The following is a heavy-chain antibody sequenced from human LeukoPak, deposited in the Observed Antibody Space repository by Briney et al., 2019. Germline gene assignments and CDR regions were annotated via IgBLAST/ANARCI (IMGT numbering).Heavy chain of an antibody. Sequence: PSETLSLTCTVSGGSISSYYWSWIRQPAGKGLEWIGRIYTSGSTNYNPSLKSRVTMSVDTSKNQFSLKLSSVTAADTAVYYCAKDREQLGYYYFDYWGQGTLVTVSS. CDR2: IYTSGST. D-gene: IGHD6-6*01. CDR1: GGSISSYY. J-gene: IGHJ4*02. V-gene: IGHV4-4*07. CDR3: AKDREQLGYYYFDY.